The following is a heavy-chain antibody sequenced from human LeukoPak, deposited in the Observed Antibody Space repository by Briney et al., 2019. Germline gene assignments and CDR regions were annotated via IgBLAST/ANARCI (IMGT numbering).Heavy chain of an antibody. CDR3: ARDSIVGSGY. V-gene: IGHV3-48*03. D-gene: IGHD1-26*01. CDR1: GFTFSSYE. CDR2: ISSRGSTI. Sequence: GGSLRLSCAASGFTFSSYEMNWVRQAPGKGLEWVSYISSRGSTIYYADSVKGRFTISRDNAKNSLYLQMNSLRAEDTAVYYCARDSIVGSGYWGQGTLVTVSS. J-gene: IGHJ4*02.